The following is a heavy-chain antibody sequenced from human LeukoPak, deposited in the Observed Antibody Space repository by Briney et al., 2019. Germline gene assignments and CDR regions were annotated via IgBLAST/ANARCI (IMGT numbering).Heavy chain of an antibody. V-gene: IGHV3-30*04. Sequence: GGSLRLSCAASGFTFSSYALHWVRQAPGKGLEWVAGISYDGNNKYYADSVKGRITISRDKSKNTLYLQMNSLRPEDTAVYYCARERYTYPPSIYWYFDLWGRGTLVTVSS. CDR1: GFTFSSYA. J-gene: IGHJ2*01. CDR3: ARERYTYPPSIYWYFDL. D-gene: IGHD2-2*02. CDR2: ISYDGNNK.